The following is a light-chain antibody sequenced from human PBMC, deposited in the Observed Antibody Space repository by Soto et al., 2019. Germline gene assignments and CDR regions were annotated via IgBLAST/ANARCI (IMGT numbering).Light chain of an antibody. CDR2: EAS. CDR1: QSIGGW. Sequence: PSTLSASVGDRVTITCRASQSIGGWLAWYQQKPGKAPKLLIYEASVLQNGVPSRFSGSGSGTEFTLAIDSLQPDDFATYYCQEHNSYIPTFGPGTKVDIK. CDR3: QEHNSYIPT. V-gene: IGKV1-5*03. J-gene: IGKJ1*01.